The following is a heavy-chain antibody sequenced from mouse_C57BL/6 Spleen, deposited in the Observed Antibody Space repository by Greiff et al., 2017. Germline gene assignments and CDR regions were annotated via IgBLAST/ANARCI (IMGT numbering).Heavy chain of an antibody. J-gene: IGHJ2*01. CDR2: IYPGNSDT. D-gene: IGHD2-4*01. CDR3: TRWGNYDYYGFGY. V-gene: IGHV1-5*01. CDR1: GYTFTSYW. Sequence: EVQLQQSGTVLARPGASVKMSCKTSGYTFTSYWMHWVKQRPGQGLEWIGAIYPGNSDTSYNQKFKGKAKLTAVTSASTAYMELSSLTNEDSAVYYCTRWGNYDYYGFGYWGQGTTLTVSS.